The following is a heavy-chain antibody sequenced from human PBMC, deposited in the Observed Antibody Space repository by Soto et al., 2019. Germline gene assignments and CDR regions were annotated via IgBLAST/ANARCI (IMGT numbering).Heavy chain of an antibody. CDR3: ARGILGYCSGGSCYEYYFDY. CDR1: GFTFSSYA. D-gene: IGHD2-15*01. Sequence: QVQLVESGGGVVQPGRSLRLSCAASGFTFSSYAMHWVRQAPGKGLEWVAVISYDGSNKYYADSVKGRFTISRDNSKNTPYLQMNSLRAEDTAVYYCARGILGYCSGGSCYEYYFDYWGQGTLVTVSS. V-gene: IGHV3-30-3*01. CDR2: ISYDGSNK. J-gene: IGHJ4*02.